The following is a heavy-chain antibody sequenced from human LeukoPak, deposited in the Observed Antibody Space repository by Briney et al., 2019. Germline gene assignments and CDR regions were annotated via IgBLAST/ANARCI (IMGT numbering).Heavy chain of an antibody. CDR3: ARDSGIYGSGSQGFDY. V-gene: IGHV1-46*01. D-gene: IGHD3-10*01. CDR1: GYTFTSYY. J-gene: IGHJ4*02. CDR2: INPSGGST. Sequence: ASVKVSCKASGYTFTSYYMHWVRQAPGQGLEWMGIINPSGGSTSYAQKFQGRVTMTRDTSTSTVYMELSSLRSEDTAVYYCARDSGIYGSGSQGFDYWGQGTLVTVSS.